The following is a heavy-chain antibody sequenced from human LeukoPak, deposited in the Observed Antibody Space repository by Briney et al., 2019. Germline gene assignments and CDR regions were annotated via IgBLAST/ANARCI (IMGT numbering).Heavy chain of an antibody. CDR3: ARAGYSYGLRGLFDY. J-gene: IGHJ4*02. D-gene: IGHD5-18*01. V-gene: IGHV3-21*01. CDR1: GFTFSSYN. Sequence: GGSLRLSCAASGFTFSSYNMNWVRQAPGKGLEWVSSISSSSDYIYYADSVKGRFTISRDNAKNSLYLQMKSLRAEDTAVYYCARAGYSYGLRGLFDYWGQGTLVTVSS. CDR2: ISSSSDYI.